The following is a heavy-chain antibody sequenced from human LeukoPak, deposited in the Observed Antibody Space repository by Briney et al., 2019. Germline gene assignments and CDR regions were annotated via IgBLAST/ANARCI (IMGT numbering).Heavy chain of an antibody. CDR2: IIPILGIA. CDR3: AREGGGLRFLEWLHNYYYYYMDV. D-gene: IGHD3-3*01. J-gene: IGHJ6*03. Sequence: SVKVSCKASGGTFCSYTISWVRQAPGQGLEWMGRIIPILGIANYAQKFQGRVTITADKSTSTAYMELSSLRSEDTAVYYCAREGGGLRFLEWLHNYYYYYMDVWDKGTTVTVSS. V-gene: IGHV1-69*04. CDR1: GGTFCSYT.